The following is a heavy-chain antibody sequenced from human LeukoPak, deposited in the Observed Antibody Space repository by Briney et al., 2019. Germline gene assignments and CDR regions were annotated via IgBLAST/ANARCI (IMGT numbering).Heavy chain of an antibody. V-gene: IGHV4-59*01. J-gene: IGHJ3*02. CDR2: IYYSGST. CDR3: XXGXXXXXLXXXXI. Sequence: SYXXSXIRQPPXKXXEWIGYIYYSGSTNYNPSLKSRVTISVDTSKNXFSLKLSSVPAADAAVYYWXXGXXXXXLXXXXIWGQGXMXTVSS. CDR1: SYX.